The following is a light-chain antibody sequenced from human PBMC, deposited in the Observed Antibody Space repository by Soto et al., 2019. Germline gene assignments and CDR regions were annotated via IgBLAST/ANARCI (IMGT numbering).Light chain of an antibody. J-gene: IGKJ4*01. CDR3: QQRSDWPSS. CDR1: HSVGSY. V-gene: IGKV3-11*01. Sequence: EIVLTQSPATLYLSPGDRATLSCTASHSVGSYLGWYQQRTGQAPRLLIYDASNRATGIPARFSGSGSVTDFTLTISSLEPEDFAVYYCQQRSDWPSSVGGGTNVDIK. CDR2: DAS.